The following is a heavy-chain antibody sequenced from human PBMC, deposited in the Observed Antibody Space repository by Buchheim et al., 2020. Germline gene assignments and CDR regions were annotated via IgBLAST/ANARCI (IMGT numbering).Heavy chain of an antibody. D-gene: IGHD2-21*02. CDR2: IYPGDSDT. CDR1: GYSFTSYW. V-gene: IGHV5-51*01. J-gene: IGHJ2*01. Sequence: EVQLVQSGAEVKKPGESLKISCKGSGYSFTSYWIGWVRQMPGKGLEWMGIIYPGDSDTRYSPSFQGQVTISADKSIRTAYPQWSSLKASDTAMYYCARRPYCGGDCYHDWYFDLWGRGTL. CDR3: ARRPYCGGDCYHDWYFDL.